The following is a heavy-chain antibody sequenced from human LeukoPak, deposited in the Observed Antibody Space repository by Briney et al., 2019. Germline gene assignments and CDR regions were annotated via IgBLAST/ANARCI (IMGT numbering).Heavy chain of an antibody. V-gene: IGHV4-59*01. D-gene: IGHD6-19*01. CDR2: IYYSGST. CDR3: AREGSGWGSYDY. Sequence: PSETLPLTCTVSGGSISSYYWSWIRQPPGKGLEWIGYIYYSGSTNYNPSLKSRVTISVDTSKNQFSLKLSSVTAADTAVYYCAREGSGWGSYDYWGQGTLVTVSS. J-gene: IGHJ4*02. CDR1: GGSISSYY.